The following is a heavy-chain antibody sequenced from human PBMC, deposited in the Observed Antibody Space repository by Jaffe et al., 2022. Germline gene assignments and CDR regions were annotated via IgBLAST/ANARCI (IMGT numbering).Heavy chain of an antibody. J-gene: IGHJ6*03. CDR2: IYYSGST. Sequence: QVQLQESGPGLVKPSETLSLTCTVSGGSISSYYWSWIRQPPGKGLEWIGYIYYSGSTNYNPSLKSRVTISVDTSKNQFSLKLSSVTAADTAVYYCARVGAPWFGELSYYYYYMDVWGKGTTVTVSS. CDR3: ARVGAPWFGELSYYYYYMDV. CDR1: GGSISSYY. V-gene: IGHV4-59*01. D-gene: IGHD3-10*01.